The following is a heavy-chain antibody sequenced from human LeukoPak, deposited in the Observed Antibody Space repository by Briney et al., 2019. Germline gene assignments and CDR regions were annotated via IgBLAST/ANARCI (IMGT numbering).Heavy chain of an antibody. Sequence: APVKVSCKASGGTFSSYAISWVRQAPGQGLEWMGGIIPIFGTANYAQKFQGRVTITADESTSTAYMELSSLRSEDTAVYYCLKGVDSSGSTDYWGQGTLVTVSS. D-gene: IGHD3-22*01. CDR3: LKGVDSSGSTDY. V-gene: IGHV1-69*13. CDR1: GGTFSSYA. CDR2: IIPIFGTA. J-gene: IGHJ4*02.